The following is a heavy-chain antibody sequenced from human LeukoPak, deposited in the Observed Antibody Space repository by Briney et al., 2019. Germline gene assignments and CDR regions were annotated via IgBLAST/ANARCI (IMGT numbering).Heavy chain of an antibody. CDR1: GFTFSSYS. Sequence: PGGSLRLSCAASGFTFSSYSMNWVRQAPGKGLEWVSSISSSSSYIYYADSVKGRFTISRDNAKNSLYLQMNSLRAEDTAVYYCAKDRAAMAVNYFDYWGQGTLVTVSS. CDR3: AKDRAAMAVNYFDY. J-gene: IGHJ4*02. CDR2: ISSSSSYI. D-gene: IGHD5-18*01. V-gene: IGHV3-21*01.